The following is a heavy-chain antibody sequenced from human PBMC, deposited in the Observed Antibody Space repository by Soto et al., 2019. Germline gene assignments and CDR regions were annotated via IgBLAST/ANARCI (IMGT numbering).Heavy chain of an antibody. CDR1: GYTFTGYY. J-gene: IGHJ4*02. Sequence: QVQLVQSGPEVKKPGASVKVSCEASGYTFTGYYMHWVRQAPGQGLEWMGWINPNSGGTNYARKFEGRVIMTGDTAISRACMERRRLRSDDTAVYYCAREPLGIAAAGTNFACWGQGTLVTVST. D-gene: IGHD6-13*01. CDR3: AREPLGIAAAGTNFAC. CDR2: INPNSGGT. V-gene: IGHV1-2*02.